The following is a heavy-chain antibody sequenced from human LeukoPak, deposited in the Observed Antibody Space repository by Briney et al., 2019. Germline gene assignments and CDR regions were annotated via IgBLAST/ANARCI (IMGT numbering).Heavy chain of an antibody. CDR3: AVGGVTDAFDI. V-gene: IGHV3-74*01. Sequence: GGSLRLSCAASGFTFSTYWMHWVRQAPGKGLVWVSRINSDGTRISYVDSVKGRFTISRDNAKNTLSLQMNSLRAEDTAVYYCAVGGVTDAFDIWGQGTMVTVSS. D-gene: IGHD3-16*01. J-gene: IGHJ3*02. CDR2: INSDGTRI. CDR1: GFTFSTYW.